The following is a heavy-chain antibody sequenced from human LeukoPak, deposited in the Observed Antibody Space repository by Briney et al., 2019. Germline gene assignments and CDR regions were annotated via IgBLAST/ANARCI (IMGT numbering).Heavy chain of an antibody. Sequence: ASVKVSCKASGYTFTSYGISWVRQAPGQGLEWMGWISAYNGNTNYAQKLQGRVTMTTDTSTSTAYMELRSLRSDDTAVYYCARDNTYYYDSSGYYRAREVDYWGQGTLVTVSS. J-gene: IGHJ4*02. V-gene: IGHV1-18*01. CDR3: ARDNTYYYDSSGYYRAREVDY. D-gene: IGHD3-22*01. CDR2: ISAYNGNT. CDR1: GYTFTSYG.